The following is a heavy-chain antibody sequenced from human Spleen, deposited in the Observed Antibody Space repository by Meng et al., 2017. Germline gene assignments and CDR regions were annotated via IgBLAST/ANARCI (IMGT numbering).Heavy chain of an antibody. CDR3: VKSSGRVKTGFDP. CDR1: GGSISTSGYY. V-gene: IGHV4-39*01. J-gene: IGHJ5*02. Sequence: QVQLQESGPGLVKPSEALSLTCSVSGGSISTSGYYWGWIRQPPGKGLEWIGSIGHSGFTYYTPSLKSRVTVSIDTSRNQFSLWLTSVTAADTAVYYCVKSSGRVKTGFDPWGQGTLVTVSS. D-gene: IGHD6-19*01. CDR2: IGHSGFT.